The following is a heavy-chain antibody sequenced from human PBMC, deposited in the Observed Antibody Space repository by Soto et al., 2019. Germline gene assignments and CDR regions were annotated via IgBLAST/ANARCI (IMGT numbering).Heavy chain of an antibody. CDR1: GGSFSGYY. D-gene: IGHD6-13*01. CDR3: ARRRYSSSWLYYYYGMDV. V-gene: IGHV4-34*01. CDR2: INHSGST. J-gene: IGHJ6*02. Sequence: QVQLQQWGAGLLKPSETLSLTCAVYGGSFSGYYWSWIRQPPGKGLEWIGEINHSGSTNYNPSLKSRVTISVDTSKNQFSLKLSSVTAADTAVYYCARRRYSSSWLYYYYGMDVWGQGTTVTVSS.